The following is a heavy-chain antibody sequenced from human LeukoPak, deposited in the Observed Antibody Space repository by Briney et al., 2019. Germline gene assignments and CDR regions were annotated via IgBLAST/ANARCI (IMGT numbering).Heavy chain of an antibody. CDR1: GFTFSSYA. CDR3: ARDVITGTLFLLDY. CDR2: ISGSGGST. V-gene: IGHV3-23*01. Sequence: HPGGSLRLSCAASGFTFSSYAMSWVRQAPGKGLEWVSAISGSGGSTYYADSVKGRFTISRDNSKNTLYLQMNSLRAEDTAVYYCARDVITGTLFLLDYWGQGTLVTVSS. J-gene: IGHJ4*02. D-gene: IGHD1-20*01.